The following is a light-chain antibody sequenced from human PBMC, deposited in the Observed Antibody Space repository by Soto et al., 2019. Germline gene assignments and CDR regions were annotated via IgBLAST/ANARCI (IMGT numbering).Light chain of an antibody. CDR2: GAS. CDR3: QQRSNWPIT. V-gene: IGKV3D-20*02. Sequence: EVVMTQSPATLSVSPGERATLSCRASESVSRNLAWYQQKPGQGPRLLIYGASSRATGTPDRFSGSGSGTDFTLTINRLEPEDFALYYCQQRSNWPITFGQGTRLEIK. J-gene: IGKJ5*01. CDR1: ESVSRN.